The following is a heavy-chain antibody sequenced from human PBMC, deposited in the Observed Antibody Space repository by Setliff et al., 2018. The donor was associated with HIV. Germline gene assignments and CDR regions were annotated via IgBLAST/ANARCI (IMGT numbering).Heavy chain of an antibody. CDR1: GHTFSSYD. CDR3: ARARRDSYDRGRRNHYYIDV. D-gene: IGHD3-22*01. V-gene: IGHV1-8*02. Sequence: GASVKVSCKASGHTFSSYDINWVRQATGQGLEWMGWMNPNSGNTGYAQKFQGRVTMTRDTSISTAYMELNNLKFEDTAVYYCARARRDSYDRGRRNHYYIDVWGKGTTVTVSS. CDR2: MNPNSGNT. J-gene: IGHJ6*03.